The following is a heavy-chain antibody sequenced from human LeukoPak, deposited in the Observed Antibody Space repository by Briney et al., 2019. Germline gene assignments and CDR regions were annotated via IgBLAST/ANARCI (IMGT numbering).Heavy chain of an antibody. J-gene: IGHJ4*02. CDR1: GFTFSSYA. Sequence: GGSLRLSCAASGFTFSSYAMSWVRQAPGKGLEWVSAISGSGGSTYYADSVKGRFTISRDNSKSTLYLQMNSLRAEDTAVYYCAKDPHYYDSSGYYGYWGQGTLVTVSS. CDR3: AKDPHYYDSSGYYGY. CDR2: ISGSGGST. V-gene: IGHV3-23*01. D-gene: IGHD3-22*01.